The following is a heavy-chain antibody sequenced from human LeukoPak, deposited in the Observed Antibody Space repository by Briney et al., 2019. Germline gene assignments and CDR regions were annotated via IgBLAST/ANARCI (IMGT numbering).Heavy chain of an antibody. D-gene: IGHD3-10*01. J-gene: IGHJ3*01. Sequence: ASVKVSCKASGGTFSSYAISWVRQAPGQGLEWMGWMHPSNGDTGYAQKFQGRVTMTRNTSTTTAYMELSSLRSDDTAVYYCARRVRGVVIFSRAQGSFDLWGQGTLVTVSS. CDR2: MHPSNGDT. CDR3: ARRVRGVVIFSRAQGSFDL. V-gene: IGHV1-8*02. CDR1: GGTFSSYA.